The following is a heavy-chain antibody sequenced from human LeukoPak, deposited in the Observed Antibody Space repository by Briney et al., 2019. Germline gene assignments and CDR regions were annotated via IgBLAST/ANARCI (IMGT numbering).Heavy chain of an antibody. CDR3: ARAYDILTGYGYFDY. CDR2: IYYSGST. CDR1: GGSISSSSYY. D-gene: IGHD3-9*01. V-gene: IGHV4-39*07. Sequence: SETLSLTCTVSGGSISSSSYYWGRIRQPPGKGLEWIGSIYYSGSTYYNPSLKSRVTISVDTSKNQFSLKLSSVTAADTAVYYCARAYDILTGYGYFDYWGQGTLVTVSS. J-gene: IGHJ4*02.